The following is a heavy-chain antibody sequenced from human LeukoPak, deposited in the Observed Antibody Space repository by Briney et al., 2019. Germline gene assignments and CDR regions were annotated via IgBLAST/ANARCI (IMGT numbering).Heavy chain of an antibody. CDR1: GGSISSYY. D-gene: IGHD2-2*01. CDR2: IYYSGST. J-gene: IGHJ4*02. V-gene: IGHV4-59*01. Sequence: SETLSLTCTVSGGSISSYYWSWIRQPPGKGLEWIGYIYYSGSTNYNPSLKSRVTISVDTSKNQFSLKLSSVTAADTAVYYCARSTDTVVSSNIYYFDSWGQGTLVTVSS. CDR3: ARSTDTVVSSNIYYFDS.